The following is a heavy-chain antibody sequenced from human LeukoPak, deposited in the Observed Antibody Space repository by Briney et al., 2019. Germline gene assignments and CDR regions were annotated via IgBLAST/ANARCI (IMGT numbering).Heavy chain of an antibody. Sequence: SETLSLTCAVYGGSFSGYYWSWIRQPPGKGLEWIGEINHSGSTNYNPSLKSRVTISVDTSKNQFSLKLSSVTAADTAVYYCAREYKWLRRGYYFDYWGQGTLVTVSS. CDR2: INHSGST. V-gene: IGHV4-34*01. CDR3: AREYKWLRRGYYFDY. CDR1: GGSFSGYY. J-gene: IGHJ4*02. D-gene: IGHD1-20*01.